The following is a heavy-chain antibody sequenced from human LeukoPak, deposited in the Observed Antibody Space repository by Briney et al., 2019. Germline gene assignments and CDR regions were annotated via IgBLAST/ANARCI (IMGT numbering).Heavy chain of an antibody. J-gene: IGHJ4*02. D-gene: IGHD1-26*01. Sequence: ASVKVSCKASGYTFTGYYMHWVRQAPGQGLEWMGRINPNSGGTNYAQKFQGRVTMTRDTSISTAYMELSRLTSDDTAVYYCARVGWELPTRYDYRGQGTLVTVSS. V-gene: IGHV1-2*06. CDR2: INPNSGGT. CDR1: GYTFTGYY. CDR3: ARVGWELPTRYDY.